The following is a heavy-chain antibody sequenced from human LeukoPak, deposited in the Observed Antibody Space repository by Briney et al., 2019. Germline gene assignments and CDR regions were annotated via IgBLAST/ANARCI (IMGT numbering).Heavy chain of an antibody. V-gene: IGHV1-69*05. Sequence: ASVKVSCNASGGTFSSYAISWVRQAPGQGLEWMGRIIPIFGTANYAQKFQGRVTITTDESTSTAYMELSSLRSEDTAVYYCARDTYGPLDYWGQGTLVTVSS. D-gene: IGHD3-10*01. CDR2: IIPIFGTA. J-gene: IGHJ4*02. CDR3: ARDTYGPLDY. CDR1: GGTFSSYA.